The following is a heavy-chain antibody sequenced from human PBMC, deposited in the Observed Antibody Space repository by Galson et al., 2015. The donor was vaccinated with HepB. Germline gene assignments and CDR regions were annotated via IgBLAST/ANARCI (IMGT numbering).Heavy chain of an antibody. D-gene: IGHD2-2*01. CDR3: ARLGHEGYHYYGMDV. V-gene: IGHV5-51*01. CDR1: GYSFRNYW. J-gene: IGHJ6*02. CDR2: IYPGDSET. Sequence: KVSCKASGYSFRNYWIGWVRQMPGKGLECMGIIYPGDSETRYSPSFQGQVTLSADKSTNTAYLQWSSLKASDTAMYYCARLGHEGYHYYGMDVWGQGTTVTASS.